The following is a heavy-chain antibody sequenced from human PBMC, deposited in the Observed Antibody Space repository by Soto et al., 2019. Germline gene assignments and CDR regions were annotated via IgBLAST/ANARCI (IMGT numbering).Heavy chain of an antibody. CDR2: ISSNGGST. J-gene: IGHJ4*02. CDR1: GFTFSSYA. V-gene: IGHV3-64*01. Sequence: EVQLVESGGGLVQPGGSLRLSCAASGFTFSSYAMHWVRQAPGKGLEYVSAISSNGGSTYYANSVKGRFTISRDNSKNTLYLQMGSLIAEAMAVYYCARGPGYYFDYWGQGTLVTVSS. CDR3: ARGPGYYFDY.